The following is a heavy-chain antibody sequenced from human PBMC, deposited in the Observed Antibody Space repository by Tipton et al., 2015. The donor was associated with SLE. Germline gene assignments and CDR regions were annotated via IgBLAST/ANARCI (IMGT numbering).Heavy chain of an antibody. V-gene: IGHV4-61*01. J-gene: IGHJ2*01. CDR1: GGSVSSGSYY. CDR2: IYYSGSI. D-gene: IGHD6-13*01. CDR3: ARAGSYSSSWVNL. Sequence: TLSLTCTVSGGSVSSGSYYWSWIRQPPGKGLEWIGYIYYSGSINYNPSLKSRVTISVDTSKNQFSLKLSSVTAADTAVYYCARAGSYSSSWVNLWGRGTLVTVSS.